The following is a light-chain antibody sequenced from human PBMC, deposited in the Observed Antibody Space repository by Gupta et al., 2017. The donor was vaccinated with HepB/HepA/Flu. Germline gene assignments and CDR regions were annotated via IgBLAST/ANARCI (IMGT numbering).Light chain of an antibody. V-gene: IGKV3-7*04. Sequence: SQTVSSRSLICAQQKPGQAPRLLIYGTATMAPSIPDRFRCSGSGTNFTLTISGPRTEDFAVYFWQHDYILRTFGQGTKVEIK. CDR2: GTA. CDR1: QTVSSRS. J-gene: IGKJ1*01. CDR3: QHDYILRT.